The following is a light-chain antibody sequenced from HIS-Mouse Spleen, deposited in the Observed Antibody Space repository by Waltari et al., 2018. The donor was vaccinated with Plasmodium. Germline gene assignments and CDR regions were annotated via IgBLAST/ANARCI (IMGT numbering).Light chain of an antibody. CDR1: ALPKQY. J-gene: IGLJ2*01. CDR2: KDS. CDR3: QSADSSGTYRV. Sequence: YELTQPTSVSVSPGQTARITCSGDALPKQYADWYQQKPGQAPVLVIYKDSERPSGIPERFSGSSSGTTVTLTISGVQAEDEADYYCQSADSSGTYRVFGGGTKLTVL. V-gene: IGLV3-25*03.